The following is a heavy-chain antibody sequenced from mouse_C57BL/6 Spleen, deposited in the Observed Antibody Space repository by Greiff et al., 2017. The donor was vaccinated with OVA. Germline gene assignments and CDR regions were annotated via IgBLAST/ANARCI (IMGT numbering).Heavy chain of an antibody. D-gene: IGHD2-2*01. CDR2: IYPGSGST. J-gene: IGHJ4*01. V-gene: IGHV1-55*01. CDR3: ARRATMVTTGRDYYAMDY. CDR1: GYTFTSYW. Sequence: QVQLQQSGAELVKPGASVKMSCKASGYTFTSYWITWVKQRPGQGLEWIGDIYPGSGSTNYNEKFKSKATLTVDTSSSTAYMQLSSLTSEDSAVYYCARRATMVTTGRDYYAMDYWGQGTSVTVSS.